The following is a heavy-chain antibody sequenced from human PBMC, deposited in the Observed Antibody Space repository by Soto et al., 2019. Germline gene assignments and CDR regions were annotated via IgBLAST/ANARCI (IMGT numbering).Heavy chain of an antibody. V-gene: IGHV1-69*12. J-gene: IGHJ6*02. CDR3: AVGASAAATWYSHGMDV. CDR1: GDTFSRYS. CDR2: IFDGFGTA. Sequence: QVQLVQSGAEVKKPGSLVKVSCKASGDTFSRYSISWVRQAPGQGLEWMGGIFDGFGTATYAQKFHGRVLIIADQSTTTAYMELTSLTYEDTAVYYCAVGASAAATWYSHGMDVWGQGTAVTVSS. D-gene: IGHD1-26*01.